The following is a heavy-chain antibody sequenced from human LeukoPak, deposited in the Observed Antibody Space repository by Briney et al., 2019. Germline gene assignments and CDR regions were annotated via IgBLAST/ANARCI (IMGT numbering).Heavy chain of an antibody. J-gene: IGHJ4*02. V-gene: IGHV4-34*01. D-gene: IGHD3-16*02. CDR3: ARHSKAFYDYVWGSYRYGYFDY. Sequence: PSETLSLTCAVYGGSFSGYYWSWIRQPPGKGLEWIGEINHSGSTNYNPSLKSRVTISVDTSKNQFSLKLSSVTAADTAVYYCARHSKAFYDYVWGSYRYGYFDYWGQGTLVTVSS. CDR2: INHSGST. CDR1: GGSFSGYY.